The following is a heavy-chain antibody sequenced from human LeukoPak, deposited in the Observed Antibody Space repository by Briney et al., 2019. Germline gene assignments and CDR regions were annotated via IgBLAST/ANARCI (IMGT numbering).Heavy chain of an antibody. J-gene: IGHJ6*03. CDR1: GGSISSYY. D-gene: IGHD3-10*01. V-gene: IGHV4-4*07. CDR2: IYTSGST. CDR3: ASDLPYYYGSGSTQDYYYMDV. Sequence: SETLSLTCTVSGGSISSYYWSWIRQPAGKGLEWIGRIYTSGSTNYNPSLKSRVTMSVDTSKNQFSLKLSSVTAADTAVYYCASDLPYYYGSGSTQDYYYMDVWGKGTTVTVSS.